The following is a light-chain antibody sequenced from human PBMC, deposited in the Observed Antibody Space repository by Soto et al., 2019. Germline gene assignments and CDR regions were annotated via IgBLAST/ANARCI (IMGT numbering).Light chain of an antibody. CDR2: GVS. CDR1: KSVSNNS. Sequence: SALTQSPGTLSLSPGETATLSCRATKSVSNNSFAWYQQKPGQSPRLLIYGVSSRATDIPDRFSGSGSGTDFTLTISRLEPEDFVVYYCQQYSSLPHTFGQGTKLEVK. J-gene: IGKJ2*01. V-gene: IGKV3-20*01. CDR3: QQYSSLPHT.